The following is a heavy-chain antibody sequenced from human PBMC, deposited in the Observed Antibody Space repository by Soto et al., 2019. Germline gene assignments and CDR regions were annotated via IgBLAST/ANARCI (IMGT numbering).Heavy chain of an antibody. CDR1: GGSISRDY. V-gene: IGHV4-59*08. CDR3: ARQNTITATWFDP. J-gene: IGHJ5*02. Sequence: QVQLQESGPGLVKPSETLSLTCTVSGGSISRDYWSWIRQPPGKGLEWIGYIYYSGGTNYNPSLKSRVIISVDTSKNQFSLKLSSVTAADTAVYYCARQNTITATWFDPWGQGTLVTVSS. CDR2: IYYSGGT. D-gene: IGHD1-20*01.